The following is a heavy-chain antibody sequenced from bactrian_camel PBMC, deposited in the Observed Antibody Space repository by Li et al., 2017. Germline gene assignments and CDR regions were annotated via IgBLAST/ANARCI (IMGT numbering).Heavy chain of an antibody. D-gene: IGHD6*01. Sequence: VQLVESGGGSVQAGGSLTPSCTASESTYRSICMAWFRQAPGSQREKVANLYSGGTSYTDSVKGRFTISKDNAKNTLYLRMNTPKPEDTGMWQTRSILEYGGSHKTNVDSETIMLGPGDPGHRL. CDR3: RSILEYGGSHKTNVDSETIM. J-gene: IGHJ4*01. CDR1: ESTYRSIC. V-gene: IGHV3S53*01. CDR2: LYSGGT.